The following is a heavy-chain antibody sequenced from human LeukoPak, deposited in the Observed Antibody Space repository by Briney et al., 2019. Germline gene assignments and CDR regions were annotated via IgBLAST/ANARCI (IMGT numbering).Heavy chain of an antibody. CDR3: ARDREYYDILTGYKVSHYFDY. V-gene: IGHV3-30*04. J-gene: IGHJ4*02. Sequence: GESLRLSCAASGFTFNNYAMHWVRQAPGKGLEWVAIISYDGSNKYYADSVKGRFTIPRDNSKNTLFLQMNSLRAEDTAVYYCARDREYYDILTGYKVSHYFDYWGQGTLVTVSS. CDR2: ISYDGSNK. D-gene: IGHD3-9*01. CDR1: GFTFNNYA.